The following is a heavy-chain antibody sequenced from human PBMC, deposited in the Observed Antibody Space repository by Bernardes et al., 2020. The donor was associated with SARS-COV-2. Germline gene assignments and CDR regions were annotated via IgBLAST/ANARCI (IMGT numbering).Heavy chain of an antibody. CDR2: ISAYNGYT. J-gene: IGHJ4*02. CDR3: ARGLISDCSGGRCYPDYGDYFDY. Sequence: ASVKVSCKASGYTFTSYGIIWVRQAPGQGLESMGWISAYNGYTNYAQKFQGRVTMTTDTSTSTAYMELRSLRSDDTAVYYCARGLISDCSGGRCYPDYGDYFDYWGQGTLLTVSS. D-gene: IGHD2-15*01. CDR1: GYTFTSYG. V-gene: IGHV1-18*01.